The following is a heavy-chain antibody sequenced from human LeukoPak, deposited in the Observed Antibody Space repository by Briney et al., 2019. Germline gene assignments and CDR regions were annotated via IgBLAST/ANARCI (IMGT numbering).Heavy chain of an antibody. CDR1: GYSISSGYY. Sequence: SETLSLNCAVSGYSISSGYYWGWIRQPPGRGLEWIGSIYHSGITYFKPSLRSRVTISIDTSKNQLSLKVNSVTAADTAVYYCARNMATVVRVDSWGQGTLVIVSS. J-gene: IGHJ5*01. CDR3: ARNMATVVRVDS. D-gene: IGHD3-10*01. CDR2: IYHSGIT. V-gene: IGHV4-38-2*01.